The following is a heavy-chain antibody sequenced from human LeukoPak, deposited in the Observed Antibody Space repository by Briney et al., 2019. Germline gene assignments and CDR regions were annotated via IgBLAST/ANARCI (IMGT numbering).Heavy chain of an antibody. J-gene: IGHJ6*02. Sequence: GGSLRLSCAASGFALSSHWMTWVRQVPGRGPEWVANVNRDGSETYYLDSVKGRFTISKDNAKNSLYLQMNSLRAEDTALYHCARNNAMDVWGQGTTAIVSS. V-gene: IGHV3-7*03. CDR1: GFALSSHW. CDR2: VNRDGSET. CDR3: ARNNAMDV. D-gene: IGHD2-8*01.